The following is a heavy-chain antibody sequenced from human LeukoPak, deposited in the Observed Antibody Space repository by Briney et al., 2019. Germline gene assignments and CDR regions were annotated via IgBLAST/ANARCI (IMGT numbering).Heavy chain of an antibody. CDR2: MNPNSGNT. D-gene: IGHD3-10*01. V-gene: IGHV1-8*01. J-gene: IGHJ4*02. CDR1: GYTFTSYD. CDR3: ARGRVLWFGDLFPFDY. Sequence: GASVKVSCKASGYTFTSYDINWVRQATGQGLEWRGWMNPNSGNTGYAQKFQGRVTMTRNTSISTAYMELSSLRSEDTAVYYCARGRVLWFGDLFPFDYWGQGTLVTVSS.